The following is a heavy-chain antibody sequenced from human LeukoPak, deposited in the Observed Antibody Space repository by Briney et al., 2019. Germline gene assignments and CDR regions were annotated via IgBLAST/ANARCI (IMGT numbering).Heavy chain of an antibody. CDR2: IYYSGST. D-gene: IGHD6-6*01. CDR1: GGSISSSSYY. CDR3: ARDLRAARAFDY. Sequence: SETLSLTCTVSGGSISSSSYYCGWIRQPPGKGLELIGSIYYSGSTYYNPSLKSRVTISVDTSKNQFSLKLSSVTAADTAVYYCARDLRAARAFDYWGQGTLVSVSS. J-gene: IGHJ4*02. V-gene: IGHV4-39*07.